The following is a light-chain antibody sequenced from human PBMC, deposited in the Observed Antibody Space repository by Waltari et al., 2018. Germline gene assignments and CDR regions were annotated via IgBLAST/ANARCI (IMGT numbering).Light chain of an antibody. V-gene: IGKV1-5*01. Sequence: DIQMTQSPSTLSASVGDRVTIPCRASQSISSWLAWYQQKPGKAPKLLIYDASSLESGVPSRFSGSGSGTEFTLTISSLQAEDVAVYYCQQYYSTPPLTFGGGTKVEIK. CDR1: QSISSW. CDR2: DAS. J-gene: IGKJ4*01. CDR3: QQYYSTPPLT.